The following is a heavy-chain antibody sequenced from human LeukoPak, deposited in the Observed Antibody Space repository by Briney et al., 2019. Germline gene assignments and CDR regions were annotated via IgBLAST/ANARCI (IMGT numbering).Heavy chain of an antibody. CDR1: GGSISSYY. D-gene: IGHD6-13*01. J-gene: IGHJ6*03. V-gene: IGHV4-59*01. Sequence: PSETLSLTRTVSGGSISSYYWSWIRQPPGKGLEWIGYIYYSGSTNYNPSLKSRVTISVDTSKNQFSLKLSSVTAADTAVYYCASGGTYSSSWFFPNYYYYMDVWGKGTTATISS. CDR2: IYYSGST. CDR3: ASGGTYSSSWFFPNYYYYMDV.